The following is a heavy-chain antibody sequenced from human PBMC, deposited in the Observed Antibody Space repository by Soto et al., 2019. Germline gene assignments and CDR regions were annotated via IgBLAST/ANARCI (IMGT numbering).Heavy chain of an antibody. Sequence: ASVKGSCKASEFTFNAYGFLWVRQAPGEGLEWMGWISAYNGNTKHAQKFQDRVTMTTDKSTTTAHMELRSLRSDDTAVYYCARDMTYYDSSRSDVELDSWGQGALVTVSS. CDR2: ISAYNGNT. CDR1: EFTFNAYG. J-gene: IGHJ4*02. CDR3: ARDMTYYDSSRSDVELDS. D-gene: IGHD3-3*01. V-gene: IGHV1-18*01.